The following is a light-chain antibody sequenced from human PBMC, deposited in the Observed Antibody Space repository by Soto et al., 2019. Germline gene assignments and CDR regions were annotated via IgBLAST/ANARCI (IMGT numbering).Light chain of an antibody. CDR1: SSDVGGYNY. CDR3: CSYAGSYTSYV. Sequence: QSVLTQPRSVSGSPGQSVTISCTGTSSDVGGYNYVSWHQQRPGKAPKLMIYDVSKRPSGVPDRFSGSKSGNTASLTISGLQAEDEADYYCCSYAGSYTSYVFGTGTKVTVL. CDR2: DVS. V-gene: IGLV2-11*01. J-gene: IGLJ1*01.